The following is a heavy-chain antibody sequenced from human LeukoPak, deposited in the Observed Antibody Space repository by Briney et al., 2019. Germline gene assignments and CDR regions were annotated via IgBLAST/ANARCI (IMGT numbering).Heavy chain of an antibody. Sequence: SETLSLTCTVSGGSISSYYWSWIRQPAGKGLEWIGRIYTSGSTNYNPSLKSRVTMSVDTSKNQFSLKLSSVTAADTAVYYCARSRVVRGVIVGVFDYWGQGTLVTVSS. CDR3: ARSRVVRGVIVGVFDY. J-gene: IGHJ4*02. CDR1: GGSISSYY. D-gene: IGHD3-10*01. V-gene: IGHV4-4*07. CDR2: IYTSGST.